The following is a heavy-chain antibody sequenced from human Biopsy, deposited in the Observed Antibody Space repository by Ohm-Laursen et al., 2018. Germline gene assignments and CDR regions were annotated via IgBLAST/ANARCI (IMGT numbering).Heavy chain of an antibody. J-gene: IGHJ4*02. CDR2: IIPIFGTS. CDR1: VGAFSTYS. V-gene: IGHV1-69*06. D-gene: IGHD3-3*01. CDR3: ARVEDKALDHYFDY. Sequence: SVKASCKLSVGAFSTYSISTYGVYWVRQAPGQWLELMGGIIPIFGTSTYTQKFQDRATITADKSTTTVYMELRGLTSEDTSLYVCARVEDKALDHYFDYWGQGTLVTVSS.